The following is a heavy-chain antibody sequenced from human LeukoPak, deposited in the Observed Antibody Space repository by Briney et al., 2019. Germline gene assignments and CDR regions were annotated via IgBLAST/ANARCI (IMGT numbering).Heavy chain of an antibody. V-gene: IGHV4-4*07. CDR1: GGSISNYY. CDR3: ARGYNWNSRFDP. J-gene: IGHJ5*02. CDR2: IYSSGSA. Sequence: KPSETLSLTCTVSGGSISNYYWSWIRQPAGKGLEWIGRIYSSGSANYNPSLKSRVTMSVDTSKNQFSLNPSSVTAADTAVYYCARGYNWNSRFDPWGQGTLVTVSS. D-gene: IGHD1-20*01.